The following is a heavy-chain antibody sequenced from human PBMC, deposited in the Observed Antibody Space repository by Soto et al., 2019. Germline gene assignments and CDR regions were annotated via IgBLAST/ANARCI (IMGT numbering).Heavy chain of an antibody. CDR1: GFSLTNTGVT. J-gene: IGHJ5*01. Sequence: QITLKQSGPSLVKPTQTLTLTSTFSGFSLTNTGVTVGWIRQPPGKALEWLALVYWHDDTRYNPPLRNRLTIAKATTKTRVVLTLANLDPVDTATYYCAHSHFEILTGPFDSWRRGTLVTFSS. CDR3: AHSHFEILTGPFDS. CDR2: VYWHDDT. V-gene: IGHV2-5*01. D-gene: IGHD3-9*01.